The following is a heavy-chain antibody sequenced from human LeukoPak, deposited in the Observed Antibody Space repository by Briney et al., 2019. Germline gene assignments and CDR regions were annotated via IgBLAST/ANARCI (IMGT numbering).Heavy chain of an antibody. V-gene: IGHV3-23*01. CDR1: GFTFSSYA. Sequence: GGSLRLSCAASGFTFSSYAMSWVRQAPGKGLEWVSAISGSGGSTYYADSVKGRFTISRDNSKNTLYLQMNSLRAEDTAVYYCARDFGYSLGAFDIWGQGTMVTVSS. J-gene: IGHJ3*02. D-gene: IGHD2-21*01. CDR2: ISGSGGST. CDR3: ARDFGYSLGAFDI.